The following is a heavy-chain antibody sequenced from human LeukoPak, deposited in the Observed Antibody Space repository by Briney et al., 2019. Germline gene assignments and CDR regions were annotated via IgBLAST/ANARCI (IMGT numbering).Heavy chain of an antibody. CDR2: IKQDGSEK. J-gene: IGHJ4*02. V-gene: IGHV3-7*01. Sequence: GGSLRLSCAASGFTFSNYWMSWVRQAPGKGLEWVANIKQDGSEKYYVDSVKGGFTISRDNAKNSLYLQMNNLRDEDTAVYYCASHLRDYWGQGTLVTVSS. CDR3: ASHLRDY. CDR1: GFTFSNYW.